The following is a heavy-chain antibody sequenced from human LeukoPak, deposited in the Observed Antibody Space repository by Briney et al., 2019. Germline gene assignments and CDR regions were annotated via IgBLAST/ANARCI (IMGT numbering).Heavy chain of an antibody. CDR2: IYYSGST. J-gene: IGHJ5*02. CDR3: ARGYCSSTSCYSRDINWFDP. V-gene: IGHV4-31*03. CDR1: GGSISSGGYY. Sequence: SETLSLTCTVSGGSISSGGYYWRWIRQHPGKGLEWIGYIYYSGSTYYNPSLKSRVTISVDTSKNQFSLKLSSVTAADTAVYYCARGYCSSTSCYSRDINWFDPWGQGTLVTVSS. D-gene: IGHD2-2*01.